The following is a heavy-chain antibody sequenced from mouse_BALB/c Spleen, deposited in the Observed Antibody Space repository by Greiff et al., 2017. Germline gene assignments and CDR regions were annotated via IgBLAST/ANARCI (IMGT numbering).Heavy chain of an antibody. CDR3: ARHDGYYPAY. V-gene: IGHV5-12-2*01. Sequence: EVKLVESGGGLVQPGGSLKLSCAASGFTFSSYTMSWVRQTPEKRLEWVAYISNGGGSTYYPDTVKGRFTISRDNAKNTLYLQMSSLKSEDTAMYYCARHDGYYPAYWGQGTLVTVSA. D-gene: IGHD2-3*01. CDR2: ISNGGGST. CDR1: GFTFSSYT. J-gene: IGHJ3*01.